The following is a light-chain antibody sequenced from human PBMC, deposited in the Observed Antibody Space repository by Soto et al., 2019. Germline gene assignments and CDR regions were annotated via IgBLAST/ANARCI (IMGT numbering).Light chain of an antibody. CDR2: DVT. J-gene: IGLJ2*01. CDR1: SSDVGGYNF. CDR3: SSYAGSSIPVA. V-gene: IGLV2-8*01. Sequence: ALTQPPSASGSPGQSVTISCTGASSDVGGYNFVSWYQHHPGKAPRLMIYDVTQRPSGVPDRFSGSKSGNTASLTVSGLQVDDEAYYYCSSYAGSSIPVAFGGGTKVTVL.